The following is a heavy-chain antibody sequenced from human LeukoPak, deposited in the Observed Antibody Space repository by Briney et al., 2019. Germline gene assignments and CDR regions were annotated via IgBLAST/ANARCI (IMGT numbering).Heavy chain of an antibody. Sequence: GGSLRLSCAASGFTFSSYEMNWVRQAPGKGLEWVSYISSSGSTIYYADSVKGRFTISRDNAKISLYLQMNSLRAKDTAVYYCAELGITMIGGVWGKGTTVTISS. CDR1: GFTFSSYE. CDR3: AELGITMIGGV. J-gene: IGHJ6*04. D-gene: IGHD3-10*02. V-gene: IGHV3-48*03. CDR2: ISSSGSTI.